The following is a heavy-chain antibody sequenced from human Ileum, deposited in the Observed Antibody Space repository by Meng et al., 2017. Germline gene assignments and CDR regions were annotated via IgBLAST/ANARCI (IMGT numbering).Heavy chain of an antibody. V-gene: IGHV3-21*04. Sequence: EVQLVESGGGLAKPAGSLRLSCAASGFPFSSHSMNWIRLAPGKSLEWVSFISSGSDYVYYGDSVRGRFTVSRDNAKNALCLQMDSLRVEDTALYFCARHLGYCSGGSCHQWGQGTLVTVSS. J-gene: IGHJ4*02. CDR1: GFPFSSHS. CDR2: ISSGSDYV. CDR3: ARHLGYCSGGSCHQ. D-gene: IGHD2-15*01.